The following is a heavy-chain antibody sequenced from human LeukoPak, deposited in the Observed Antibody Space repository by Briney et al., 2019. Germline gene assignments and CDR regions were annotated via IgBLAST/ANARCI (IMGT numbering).Heavy chain of an antibody. J-gene: IGHJ6*02. V-gene: IGHV3-23*01. CDR3: AKDPSSSSGAGYYYGMDV. D-gene: IGHD6-6*01. CDR1: GFTFSSYA. CDR2: ISGSGGST. Sequence: GGSLRLSCAASGFTFSSYAMSWVRQAPGEGLEWVSAISGSGGSTYYADSVKGRFTISRDNSKNTLYLQMNSLRAEDTAVYYCAKDPSSSSGAGYYYGMDVWGQGTTVTVSS.